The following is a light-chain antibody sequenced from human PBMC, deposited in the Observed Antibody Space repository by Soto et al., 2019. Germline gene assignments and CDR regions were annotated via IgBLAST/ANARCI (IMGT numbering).Light chain of an antibody. V-gene: IGKV3-20*01. Sequence: EIVLTQSPGTLSLSPGERATLSCRASEHVPSTSLAWYQQNPGQAPRLLIYDASKRATGIPARFSGSGSGTDFTLTISRLEPEDFAVYYCQQYGSSPWTFGQGTKVDIK. CDR3: QQYGSSPWT. CDR2: DAS. J-gene: IGKJ1*01. CDR1: EHVPSTS.